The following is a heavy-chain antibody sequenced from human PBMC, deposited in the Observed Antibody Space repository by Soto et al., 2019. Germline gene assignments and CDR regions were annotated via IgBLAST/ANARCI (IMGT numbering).Heavy chain of an antibody. CDR3: ARDEYYYGSGSYYNLYYYYYMDV. CDR1: GFTFSSYW. D-gene: IGHD3-10*01. Sequence: GGSLRLSCAAPGFTFSSYWMHWVRQAPGKGLVWVSRINSDGSSTSYADSVKGRFTISRDNAKNTLYLQMNSLRAEDTAVYYCARDEYYYGSGSYYNLYYYYYMDVWGKGTTVTVSS. V-gene: IGHV3-74*01. CDR2: INSDGSST. J-gene: IGHJ6*03.